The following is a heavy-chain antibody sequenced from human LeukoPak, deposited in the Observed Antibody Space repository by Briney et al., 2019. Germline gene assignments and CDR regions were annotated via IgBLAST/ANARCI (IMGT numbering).Heavy chain of an antibody. V-gene: IGHV3-48*04. J-gene: IGHJ4*02. CDR1: GFTFSNYV. CDR2: ISTSSNRI. CDR3: ARAPGYCSGGTCYLDY. D-gene: IGHD2-15*01. Sequence: PGGSPRLSCAASGFTFSNYVMSWVRQAPGKGLEWVSYISTSSNRIDYADSVKGRFTMSRDNAKNSLYLQMNSLRAEDTAVYYCARAPGYCSGGTCYLDYWGQGTLVTVSS.